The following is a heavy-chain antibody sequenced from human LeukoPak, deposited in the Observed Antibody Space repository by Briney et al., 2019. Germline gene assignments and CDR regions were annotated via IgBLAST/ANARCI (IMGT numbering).Heavy chain of an antibody. V-gene: IGHV1-8*02. J-gene: IGHJ4*02. Sequence: GASVKVSCKASGYTFTTLDINWVRQATGQGLEWMGWMDPNSGNTGYAQKFQGRVTMTRNTSISTAYMELSSLRSEDTAVYYCARGPKISGSYEFDLEGYYFDYWGQGTLVTVFS. CDR3: ARGPKISGSYEFDLEGYYFDY. CDR1: GYTFTTLD. D-gene: IGHD1-26*01. CDR2: MDPNSGNT.